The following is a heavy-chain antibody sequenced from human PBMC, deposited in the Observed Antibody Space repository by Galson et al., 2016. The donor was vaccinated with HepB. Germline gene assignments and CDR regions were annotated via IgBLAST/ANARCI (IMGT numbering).Heavy chain of an antibody. V-gene: IGHV1-18*01. CDR3: ARENRRLGFNAFDI. D-gene: IGHD6-19*01. CDR1: DYTFTNYG. Sequence: SVKVSCKASDYTFTNYGINWVRQAPGQGLEWMGWIGADTGDTNYAQKLQDRLSMTTDTSTSTAYMELRSLRSDDTAVYFCARENRRLGFNAFDIWGQGTMVTVSS. CDR2: IGADTGDT. J-gene: IGHJ3*02.